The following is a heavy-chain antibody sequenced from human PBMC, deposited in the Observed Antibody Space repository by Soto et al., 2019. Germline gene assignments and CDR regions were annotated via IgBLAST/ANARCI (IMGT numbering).Heavy chain of an antibody. J-gene: IGHJ4*02. Sequence: GGSLRLSCAASGFTFSSYGMHWVRQAPGKGLEWVAVISYDGSNKYYTDSVKGRFTISRDNSKNTLYLQMNSLRAEDTAVYYCAQGFSGSARFDYWGQGTLVTVSS. V-gene: IGHV3-30*18. CDR1: GFTFSSYG. CDR3: AQGFSGSARFDY. D-gene: IGHD6-6*01. CDR2: ISYDGSNK.